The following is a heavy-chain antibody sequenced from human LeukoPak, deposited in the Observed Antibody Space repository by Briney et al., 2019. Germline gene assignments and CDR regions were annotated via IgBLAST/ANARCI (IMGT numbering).Heavy chain of an antibody. CDR2: ISGSGGST. CDR1: GFTFSSYG. J-gene: IGHJ4*02. V-gene: IGHV3-23*01. CDR3: AKRKSRDSSGYYYRYYFDY. D-gene: IGHD3-22*01. Sequence: GGSLRLSCAASGFTFSSYGMSWVRQAPGKGLEWVSGISGSGGSTYYADSVKGRFTISRDNSKNTLYLQMNTLRAEDTAVYYCAKRKSRDSSGYYYRYYFDYWGQGTLVTVSS.